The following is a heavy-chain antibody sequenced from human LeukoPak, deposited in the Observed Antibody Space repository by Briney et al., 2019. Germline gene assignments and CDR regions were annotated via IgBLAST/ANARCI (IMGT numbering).Heavy chain of an antibody. V-gene: IGHV3-30*04. CDR3: AKDGRQQLVRSYYYYGMDV. CDR2: ISYDGSNK. Sequence: TGGSLRLSCAASGFTFSSYAMHWVRQAPGKGLEWVAVISYDGSNKYYADSVKGRFTISRDNSKNTLYLQMNSLRAEDTAVYYCAKDGRQQLVRSYYYYGMDVWGQGTTVTVSS. J-gene: IGHJ6*02. D-gene: IGHD6-13*01. CDR1: GFTFSSYA.